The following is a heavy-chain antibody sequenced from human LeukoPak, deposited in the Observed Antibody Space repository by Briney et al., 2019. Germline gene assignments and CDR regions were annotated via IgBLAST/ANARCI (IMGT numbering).Heavy chain of an antibody. J-gene: IGHJ4*02. CDR3: AKLRTQSITMIVVAPFDY. CDR1: GDSITSYF. CDR2: VFYIGST. Sequence: PSETLSLTCTVSGDSITSYFWSWIRQPPGKGLEWIGYVFYIGSTNYNPSLKSRVTLSVDTSKNQFSLNLRSVTAADTAVYYCAKLRTQSITMIVVAPFDYWGQGTLVTVSS. V-gene: IGHV4-59*03. D-gene: IGHD3-22*01.